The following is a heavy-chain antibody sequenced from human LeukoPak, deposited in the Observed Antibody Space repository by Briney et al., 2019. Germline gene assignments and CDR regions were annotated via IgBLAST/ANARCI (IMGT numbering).Heavy chain of an antibody. CDR3: ASEVDTYYYDSSGYVDY. V-gene: IGHV3-11*01. CDR1: GFTFSDYY. D-gene: IGHD3-22*01. CDR2: ISSSGSTI. J-gene: IGHJ4*02. Sequence: GGSLRLSCAASGFTFSDYYMSWIRQAPGKGLEWVSCISSSGSTIYYAASVKGRFTISRDNAKNSLYLQMNSLRAEDTAVYYCASEVDTYYYDSSGYVDYWGQGTLVTVSS.